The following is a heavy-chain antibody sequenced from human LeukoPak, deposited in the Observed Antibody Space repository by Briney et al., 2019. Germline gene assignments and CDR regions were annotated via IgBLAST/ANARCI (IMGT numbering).Heavy chain of an antibody. J-gene: IGHJ6*04. CDR2: ISSSGSTI. D-gene: IGHD3-10*02. CDR1: GFTFSSYE. Sequence: GGSLRLSCAASGFTFSSYEMNWVRQAPGKGLEWVSYISSSGSTIYYADSVKGRFTISRDNAKNSLYLQMNSLGAEDTAVYYCAELGITMIGGVWGKGTTVTISS. CDR3: AELGITMIGGV. V-gene: IGHV3-48*03.